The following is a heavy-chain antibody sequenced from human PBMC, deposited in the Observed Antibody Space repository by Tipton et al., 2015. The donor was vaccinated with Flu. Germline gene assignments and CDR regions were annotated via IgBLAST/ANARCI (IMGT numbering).Heavy chain of an antibody. CDR1: GFTFDDQT. D-gene: IGHD6-19*01. J-gene: IGHJ4*02. V-gene: IGHV3-9*01. Sequence: SLRLSCVASGFTFDDQTLHWVRQRPGKGLEWVSGISWNSASIDYADSVKGRFTISRENAKNSLYLQVNRLRPEDTAFYYCAKGGEPFDPMGLVDGWGQGPLVTVSS. CDR2: ISWNSASI. CDR3: AKGGEPFDPMGLVDG.